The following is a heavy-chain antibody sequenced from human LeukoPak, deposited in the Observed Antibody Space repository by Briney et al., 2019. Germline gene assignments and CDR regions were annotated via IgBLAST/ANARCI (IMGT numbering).Heavy chain of an antibody. CDR2: ISAYNGNT. D-gene: IGHD6-19*01. J-gene: IGHJ6*03. CDR3: ARDPSGGWYGYYYYYMDV. V-gene: IGHV1-18*01. Sequence: ASVKVSCKASGYTFTSYGISWVRQAPGQGLEWMGWISAYNGNTNYAQKLQGRVTMTTDTSTSTAYMELRSLRSDDTAVYYCARDPSGGWYGYYYYYMDVWGRGTTVTVSS. CDR1: GYTFTSYG.